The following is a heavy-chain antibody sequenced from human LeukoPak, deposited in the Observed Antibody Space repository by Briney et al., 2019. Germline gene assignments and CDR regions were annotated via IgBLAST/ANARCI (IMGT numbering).Heavy chain of an antibody. CDR1: GFTFSSYS. D-gene: IGHD5-12*01. J-gene: IGHJ4*02. Sequence: GGSLRLSCAASGFTFSSYSMNWVRQAPGKGLEWVSSISSSSSYIYYADSVKGRFTISRDNAKNSLYLQMNSLRAEDTAVYYCARDLGTGYSGYDSGFDYWGQGTLVTVSS. CDR2: ISSSSSYI. V-gene: IGHV3-21*01. CDR3: ARDLGTGYSGYDSGFDY.